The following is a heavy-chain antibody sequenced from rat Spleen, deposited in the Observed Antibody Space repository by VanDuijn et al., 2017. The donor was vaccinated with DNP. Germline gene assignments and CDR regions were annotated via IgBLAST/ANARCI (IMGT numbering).Heavy chain of an antibody. V-gene: IGHV5-22*01. CDR3: ARIDDNPFDY. J-gene: IGHJ2*01. CDR2: ISYDGGST. Sequence: EVQLVETGGGLVQPGRSLKLSCAASGFTFSNYGMAWVRQAPRKGLEWVAYISYDGGSTYYGDSVKGRFTISRDNAKSTLYLQMNSLRSEDMATYYCARIDDNPFDYWGQGVMVTVSS. D-gene: IGHD3-4*01. CDR1: GFTFSNYG.